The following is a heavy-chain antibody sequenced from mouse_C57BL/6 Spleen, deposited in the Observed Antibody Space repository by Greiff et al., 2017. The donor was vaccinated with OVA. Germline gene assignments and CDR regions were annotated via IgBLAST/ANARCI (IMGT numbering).Heavy chain of an antibody. J-gene: IGHJ3*01. D-gene: IGHD4-1*01. V-gene: IGHV1-82*01. CDR1: GYAFSSSW. CDR3: ARETGTLTFAY. Sequence: QVQLKQSGPELVKPGASVKISCKASGYAFSSSWMNWVKQRPGKGLEWIGRIYPGDGDNNYNGKFKGKATLTADNSSSTAYMQLSSLTSEDSAVYFCARETGTLTFAYWGQGTLVTVSA. CDR2: IYPGDGDN.